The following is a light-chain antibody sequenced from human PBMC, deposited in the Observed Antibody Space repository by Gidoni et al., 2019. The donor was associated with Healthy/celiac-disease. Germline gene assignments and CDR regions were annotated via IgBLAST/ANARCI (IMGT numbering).Light chain of an antibody. CDR2: GAS. Sequence: ELVMTQSPATLSVSPGERATLSCRASQSVSSNLAWYQQKPGQAPRLLISGASTRATGIPARFSGSGSGTEFTLTISSLQSEDFAVYYCQQYNNWPSWTFGQGTKVEIK. CDR3: QQYNNWPSWT. CDR1: QSVSSN. J-gene: IGKJ1*01. V-gene: IGKV3-15*01.